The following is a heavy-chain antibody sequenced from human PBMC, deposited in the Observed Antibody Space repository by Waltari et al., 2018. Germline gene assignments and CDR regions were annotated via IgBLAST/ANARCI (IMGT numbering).Heavy chain of an antibody. CDR2: ISYDGSNK. CDR1: AFTFSSYG. V-gene: IGHV3-30*03. J-gene: IGHJ4*02. D-gene: IGHD4-17*01. Sequence: QVQLVESGGGVVQPGRSLRLSCATSAFTFSSYGMHWLRQAPGKGLEWVAVISYDGSNKYYADSVKGRFTISRDNSKNTLYLQRNSLRAEDTAVYYCATETITAYGDYPGYWGEGTLVTVSS. CDR3: ATETITAYGDYPGY.